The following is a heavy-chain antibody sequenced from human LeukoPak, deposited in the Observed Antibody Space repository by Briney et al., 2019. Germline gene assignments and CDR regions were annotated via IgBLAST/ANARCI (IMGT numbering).Heavy chain of an antibody. CDR2: IYYSGNT. D-gene: IGHD3-10*01. Sequence: SETLSLTCTVSGGSISSNYYWGWIRQPPGKGLEWIGSIYYSGNTYYNPSLKSRVTISVDMSKNQISLKLSSVTAADTAVYYCARDRLLWFGELDFWGQGTLVIVSS. CDR1: GGSISSNYY. V-gene: IGHV4-39*07. CDR3: ARDRLLWFGELDF. J-gene: IGHJ4*02.